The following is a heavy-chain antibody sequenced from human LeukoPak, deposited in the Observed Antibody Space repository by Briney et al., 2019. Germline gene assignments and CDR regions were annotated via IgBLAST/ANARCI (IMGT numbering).Heavy chain of an antibody. CDR3: ASRITIFGMDAFDI. J-gene: IGHJ3*02. CDR1: GGSISSSSYY. Sequence: SETLSLTCTVSGGSISSSSYYWGWIRQPPGKGLGWIGSIYYSGSTYYNPSLKSRVTISVDTSKNQSSLKLSSVTAADTAVYYCASRITIFGMDAFDIWGQGTMVTVSS. V-gene: IGHV4-39*01. D-gene: IGHD3-3*01. CDR2: IYYSGST.